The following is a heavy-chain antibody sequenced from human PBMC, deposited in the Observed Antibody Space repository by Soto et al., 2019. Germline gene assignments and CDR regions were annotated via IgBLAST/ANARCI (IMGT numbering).Heavy chain of an antibody. CDR1: GGSISSYY. Sequence: SETLSLTCTFSGGSISSYYWSWIRQPPGKGLEWIGYIYYSGGTNYNPSLKSRVTISVDTSKNQFSLKLSSVAAADTAVYYCARDPTYGDYVGAFDYWGQGTLVTVSS. J-gene: IGHJ4*02. CDR2: IYYSGGT. V-gene: IGHV4-59*01. CDR3: ARDPTYGDYVGAFDY. D-gene: IGHD4-17*01.